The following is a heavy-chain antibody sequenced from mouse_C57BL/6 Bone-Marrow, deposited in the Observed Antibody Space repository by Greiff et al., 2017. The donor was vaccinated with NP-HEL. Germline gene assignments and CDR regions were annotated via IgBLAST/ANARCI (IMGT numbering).Heavy chain of an antibody. CDR3: ARSGDYDGY. V-gene: IGHV1-84*01. Sequence: QVQLKQSGPELVKPGASVKISCKASGYTFTDYYINWVKQRPGQGLAWIGWIYPGSGNTKYNEKFKGKATLTVATSSSTAYMQLSSLTSEDSAVYFCARSGDYDGYWGQGTTLTVSS. CDR2: IYPGSGNT. J-gene: IGHJ2*01. CDR1: GYTFTDYY. D-gene: IGHD2-4*01.